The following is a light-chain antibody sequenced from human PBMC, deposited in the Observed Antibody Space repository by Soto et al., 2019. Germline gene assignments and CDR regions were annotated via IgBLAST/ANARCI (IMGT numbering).Light chain of an antibody. V-gene: IGKV3-11*01. CDR3: QQRSNWPPLT. CDR2: DAS. J-gene: IGKJ1*01. Sequence: EIVLTQSPATLSLSPGERATLSCRASQSVSSYLAWYQQKPGQAPRLLIYDASNRAPGIPARFSGSGSGTDFTLPISSLEPEDFAVYYCQQRSNWPPLTFGQGTKVEIK. CDR1: QSVSSY.